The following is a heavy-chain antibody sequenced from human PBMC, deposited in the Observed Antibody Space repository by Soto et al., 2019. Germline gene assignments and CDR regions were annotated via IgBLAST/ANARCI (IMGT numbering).Heavy chain of an antibody. Sequence: QVQLVQSGAEVKKPGASVKVSCKASGYTFTSYDINWVRQATGQGLEWMGWVNPNSGNTGYAQKFQGRVIMTRETSISTAYMELTSLRSEDAAVYYCARMGPIQSRYYSYYYMDVWGKGTTVTVSS. J-gene: IGHJ6*03. CDR2: VNPNSGNT. CDR3: ARMGPIQSRYYSYYYMDV. D-gene: IGHD1-1*01. V-gene: IGHV1-8*01. CDR1: GYTFTSYD.